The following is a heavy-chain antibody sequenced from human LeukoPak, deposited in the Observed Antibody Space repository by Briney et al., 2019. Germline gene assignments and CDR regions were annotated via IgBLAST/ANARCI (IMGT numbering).Heavy chain of an antibody. D-gene: IGHD2-8*01. Sequence: PSETLSLTCTVSGGSISSGDYYWSWIRQPPGKGLEWIGYIYYSGSTYYNPPLKSRVTISVDTSKNQFSLKLSSVTAADTAVYYCARGPVSHDFDYWGQGTLVTVSS. V-gene: IGHV4-30-4*01. CDR3: ARGPVSHDFDY. CDR1: GGSISSGDYY. CDR2: IYYSGST. J-gene: IGHJ4*02.